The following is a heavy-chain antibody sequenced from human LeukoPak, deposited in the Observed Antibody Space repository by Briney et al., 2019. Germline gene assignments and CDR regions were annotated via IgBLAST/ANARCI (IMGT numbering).Heavy chain of an antibody. D-gene: IGHD6-13*01. Sequence: PGGSLRLSCAASGFTFSSYSMNWVRQAPGKGLEWVSSISSSSSYIYYADSLKGRFTISRDKAKNSLYLQMNSVRAEDTAVYYCARGLAAAGTGRADWGQGTLVTVSS. J-gene: IGHJ4*02. CDR2: ISSSSSYI. CDR3: ARGLAAAGTGRAD. CDR1: GFTFSSYS. V-gene: IGHV3-21*01.